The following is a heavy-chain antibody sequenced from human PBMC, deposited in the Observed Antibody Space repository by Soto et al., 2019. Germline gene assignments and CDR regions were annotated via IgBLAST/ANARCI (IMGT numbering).Heavy chain of an antibody. V-gene: IGHV3-30*18. D-gene: IGHD3-16*01. CDR3: AKDGSTYYDYIWGRSGAFDI. CDR2: ISYDGSNK. J-gene: IGHJ3*02. CDR1: GFTFSSYG. Sequence: QVQLVESGGGVVQPGRSLRLSCAASGFTFSSYGMHWVRQAPGKGLAWVAVISYDGSNKYYADSVKGRFTISRDNSKNTLYLQMNSLRAEDTAVYYCAKDGSTYYDYIWGRSGAFDIWGQGTMVTVSS.